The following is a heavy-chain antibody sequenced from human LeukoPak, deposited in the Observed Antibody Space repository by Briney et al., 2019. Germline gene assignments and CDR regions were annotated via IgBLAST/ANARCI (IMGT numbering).Heavy chain of an antibody. V-gene: IGHV1-18*01. CDR1: GYTFNSYG. CDR3: ARGTRGYSCGDYFHYMDV. D-gene: IGHD5-18*01. Sequence: GASVKVSCKASGYTFNSYGLTWVRQAPGQGLEWMGWISAYNGYTKYAQKVKGRVTMTTDTSTSTAYMELRSLRSDDTAVYYCARGTRGYSCGDYFHYMDVWGKGTTVTVSS. CDR2: ISAYNGYT. J-gene: IGHJ6*03.